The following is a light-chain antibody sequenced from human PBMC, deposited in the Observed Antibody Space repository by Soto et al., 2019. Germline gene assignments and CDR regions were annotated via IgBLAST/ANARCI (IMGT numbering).Light chain of an antibody. J-gene: IGLJ1*01. V-gene: IGLV2-8*01. CDR2: EVS. CDR1: SSDIGVYNY. CDR3: SSYAGSNNLYV. Sequence: VLTQPPSASGSPGQSVTISCTGTSSDIGVYNYVSWYQQHPGKAPKLMIYEVSKRPSGVPDRFSGSKSGNTASLTVSGLQAEDEADYYCSSYAGSNNLYVFGTGTKVTVL.